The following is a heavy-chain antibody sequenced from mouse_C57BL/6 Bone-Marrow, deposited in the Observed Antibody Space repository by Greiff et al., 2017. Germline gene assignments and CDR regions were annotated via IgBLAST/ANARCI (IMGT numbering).Heavy chain of an antibody. D-gene: IGHD2-4*01. CDR1: GYSFTDYY. Sequence: EVQLQQSGPVLVKPGASVTMSCKASGYSFTDYYMNWVKQSHGKSLEWIGVINPYNGGTSYNQKFKGKATLTVDKSSSTAYMELNSLTSEDSAVYYCARGDDDGDVWGTGTTVTVTS. V-gene: IGHV1-19*01. CDR2: INPYNGGT. J-gene: IGHJ1*03. CDR3: ARGDDDGDV.